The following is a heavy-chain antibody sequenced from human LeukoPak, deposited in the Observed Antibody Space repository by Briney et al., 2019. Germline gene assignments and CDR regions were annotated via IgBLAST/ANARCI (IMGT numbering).Heavy chain of an antibody. CDR2: IYTTDSS. CDR1: GVSISTAY. D-gene: IGHD6-13*01. Sequence: SETLSLTCSVAGVSISTAYCSWIRQPAGKGLEWIGRIYTTDSSNYNPSLKSRVTMSVDTSTNQFSLKLSSVTAADTAVYYCARDAGIALASFDYWGRGILVTVSS. V-gene: IGHV4-4*07. J-gene: IGHJ4*02. CDR3: ARDAGIALASFDY.